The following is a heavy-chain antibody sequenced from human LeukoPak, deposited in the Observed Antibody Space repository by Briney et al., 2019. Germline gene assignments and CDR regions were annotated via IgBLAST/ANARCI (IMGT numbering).Heavy chain of an antibody. D-gene: IGHD6-13*01. CDR3: AREVGTGSSSWYSYIDY. Sequence: SVKVSCKASGGTFSSYAISWVRQAPGQGLEWMGGIIPIFGTANYAQKFQGRVTITADESTSTAYMELSSLRSEDTAVYYCAREVGTGSSSWYSYIDYWGQGTLVTASS. CDR1: GGTFSSYA. J-gene: IGHJ4*02. CDR2: IIPIFGTA. V-gene: IGHV1-69*13.